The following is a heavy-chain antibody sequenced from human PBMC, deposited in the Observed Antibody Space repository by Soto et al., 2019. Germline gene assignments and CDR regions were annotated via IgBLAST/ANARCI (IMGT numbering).Heavy chain of an antibody. CDR3: ARVGGSYYFDY. CDR1: GFTFSSSG. CDR2: IWYDGSNK. V-gene: IGHV3-33*01. D-gene: IGHD1-26*01. Sequence: QVQLVESGGGVVQPGRSLRLSCAASGFTFSSSGMHWVRQAPGKGLEWVAVIWYDGSNKYYADSVKGRFTISRDNSKNTLYLQMNSLRAEDTAVYYCARVGGSYYFDYWGQGTLVTVSS. J-gene: IGHJ4*02.